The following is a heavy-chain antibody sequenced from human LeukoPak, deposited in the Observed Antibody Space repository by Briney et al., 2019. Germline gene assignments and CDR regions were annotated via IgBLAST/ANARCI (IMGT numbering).Heavy chain of an antibody. D-gene: IGHD3-10*01. CDR2: IYTSGST. CDR3: ALDGSGFDP. CDR1: GGSISSYY. V-gene: IGHV4-4*07. Sequence: PSETLSLTCTVSGGSISSYYWSWIRQPAGKGLKWIGRIYTSGSTNYNPSLKSRVTMSVDTSKNQFSLKLSSVTAADTAVYYCALDGSGFDPWGQGTLVTVSS. J-gene: IGHJ5*02.